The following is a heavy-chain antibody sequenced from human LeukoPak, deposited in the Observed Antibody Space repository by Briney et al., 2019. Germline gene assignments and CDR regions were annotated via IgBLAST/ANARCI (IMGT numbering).Heavy chain of an antibody. V-gene: IGHV1-69*13. J-gene: IGHJ4*02. CDR1: GGTFSSYA. CDR2: IIPIFGTA. CDR3: ARSRGSCYSCGDY. Sequence: PVKVSCKASGGTFSSYAISWVRQAPGQGLEWMGGIIPIFGTANYAQKFQGRVTITADESTSTAYMELSSLRSEDTAVYYCARSRGSCYSCGDYWGQGTLVTVSS. D-gene: IGHD2-15*01.